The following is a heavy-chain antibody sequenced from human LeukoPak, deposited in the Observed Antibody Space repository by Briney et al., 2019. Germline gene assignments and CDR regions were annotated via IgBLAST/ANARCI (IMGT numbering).Heavy chain of an antibody. CDR2: ISSSSSYI. D-gene: IGHD6-13*01. J-gene: IGHJ6*02. V-gene: IGHV3-21*01. CDR3: ARDTAAADIYSSYYGMDV. CDR1: GFTFSSYS. Sequence: GGSLRLSCAASGFTFSSYSMNWVRQAPAKGLEWVSSISSSSSYIYYADSVKGRFTISRDNAKNSLYLQMNSLRAEDTAVYYCARDTAAADIYSSYYGMDVWGQGTTVTVSS.